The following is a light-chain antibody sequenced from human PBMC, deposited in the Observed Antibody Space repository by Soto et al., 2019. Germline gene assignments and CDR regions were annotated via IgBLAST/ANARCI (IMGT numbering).Light chain of an antibody. CDR2: ATS. V-gene: IGKV1-27*01. CDR3: HKYNHAPT. Sequence: DIQLTQSPSSLSASVGDRVTITCRASQAISSYLAWYQQKPGKVPELLIYATSTLQSGAPSRFSGSGSGTYFTLTISSLQPEDVATFYCHKYNHAPTFGGGTKVEIK. CDR1: QAISSY. J-gene: IGKJ4*01.